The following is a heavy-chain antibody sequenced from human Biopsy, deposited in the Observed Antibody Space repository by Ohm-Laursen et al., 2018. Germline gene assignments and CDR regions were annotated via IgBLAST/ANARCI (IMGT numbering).Heavy chain of an antibody. Sequence: SDTLSLTCTVSGGSITSYYRSWIRRPPGKRLEWIGYIYYSGSTNYNPSLKSRVAISEDRSKNQFSLKLKSVTAADTAVYYCATSLPSQWGSAALENWGQGILVTVSS. CDR1: GGSITSYY. V-gene: IGHV4-59*07. CDR2: IYYSGST. J-gene: IGHJ4*02. D-gene: IGHD6-6*01. CDR3: ATSLPSQWGSAALEN.